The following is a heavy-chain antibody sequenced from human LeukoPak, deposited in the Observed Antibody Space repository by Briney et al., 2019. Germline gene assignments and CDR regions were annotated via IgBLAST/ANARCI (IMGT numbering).Heavy chain of an antibody. D-gene: IGHD2-21*01. V-gene: IGHV4-4*09. Sequence: AETLSLTCTVSGGSISSYYWSWVRQSPGKGLEWIGYIFTSGWTDYNPSLKSRVTMSVDTSKNQLSMELRFLTAADTAVYYCATSHDVKTAPYDLWGQGTLVTVSS. CDR3: ATSHDVKTAPYDL. CDR1: GGSISSYY. CDR2: IFTSGWT. J-gene: IGHJ5*02.